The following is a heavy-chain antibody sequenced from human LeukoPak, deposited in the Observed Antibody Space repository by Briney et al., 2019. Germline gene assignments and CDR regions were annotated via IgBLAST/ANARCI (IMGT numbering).Heavy chain of an antibody. CDR1: GGAISSYY. Sequence: SETLSLTCTVSGGAISSYYWSWIRQPPGKGLERIGRIYTSGSTNYNPSLKSRVTMSVDTSKNQFSLKLSSVTAADTAVYYCARGGALGCSGGSCYYYWGQGTLVTVSS. J-gene: IGHJ4*02. CDR2: IYTSGST. D-gene: IGHD2-15*01. CDR3: ARGGALGCSGGSCYYY. V-gene: IGHV4-4*07.